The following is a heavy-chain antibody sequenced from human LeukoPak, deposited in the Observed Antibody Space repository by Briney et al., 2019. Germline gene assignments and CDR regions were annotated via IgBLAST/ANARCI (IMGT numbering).Heavy chain of an antibody. CDR1: GVSISSSNSY. J-gene: IGHJ4*02. V-gene: IGHV4-39*01. D-gene: IGHD3/OR15-3a*01. Sequence: SETLSLTCTVSGVSISSSNSYWGWIRQPPGKGLEWIGSIYYSGNTYYNASLKSQVSISIDTSKNQFSLRLTSVTAADTAVYARQTDSGLFILPGGQGTLVTVSS. CDR2: IYYSGNT. CDR3: QTDSGLFILP.